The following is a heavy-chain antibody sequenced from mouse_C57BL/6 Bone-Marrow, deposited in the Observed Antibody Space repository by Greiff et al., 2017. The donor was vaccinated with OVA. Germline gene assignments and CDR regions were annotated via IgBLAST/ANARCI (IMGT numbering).Heavy chain of an antibody. CDR3: TTGDYYYGSSLFAC. CDR2: IDPENGDT. Sequence: EVHLVESGAELVRPGASVKLSCTASGFNIKDDYMHWVKQRPEQGLEWIGWIDPENGDTEYASKFQGKATITADTSSNTAYLQLSSLTSEDTAVYYCTTGDYYYGSSLFACWGQGTLVTVSA. V-gene: IGHV14-4*01. D-gene: IGHD1-1*01. J-gene: IGHJ3*01. CDR1: GFNIKDDY.